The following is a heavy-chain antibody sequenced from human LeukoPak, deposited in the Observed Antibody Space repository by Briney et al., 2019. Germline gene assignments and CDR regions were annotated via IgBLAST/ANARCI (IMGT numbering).Heavy chain of an antibody. CDR3: ARDPDYDILTGYYNFDY. CDR2: ISYDGSNK. CDR1: GFTFSSYA. J-gene: IGHJ4*02. D-gene: IGHD3-9*01. V-gene: IGHV3-30-3*01. Sequence: YPGGSLRLSCAASGFTFSSYAMPWVRQAPGKGLEWVAVISYDGSNKYYADSVKGRFTISRDNSKNTLYLQMNSLRAEDTAVYYCARDPDYDILTGYYNFDYWGQGTLVTVSS.